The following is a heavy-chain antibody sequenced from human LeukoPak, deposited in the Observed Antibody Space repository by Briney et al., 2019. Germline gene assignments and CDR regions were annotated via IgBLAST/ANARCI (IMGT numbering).Heavy chain of an antibody. J-gene: IGHJ4*02. CDR2: ISWTGDKV. CDR1: GFTFGDFV. D-gene: IGHD2-8*01. Sequence: QPGGSLRLSCVTSGFTFGDFVMHWVRQAPGKGLECVSTISWTGDKVAYAGSVKGRFTVSRDNAKNSLFLQMNSLRTDDTALYYCIKDAPNGFIDYWGQGTLVTVSS. V-gene: IGHV3-9*01. CDR3: IKDAPNGFIDY.